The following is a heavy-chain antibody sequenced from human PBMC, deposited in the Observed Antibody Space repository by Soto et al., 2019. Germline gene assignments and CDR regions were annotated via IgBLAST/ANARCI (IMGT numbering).Heavy chain of an antibody. D-gene: IGHD1-1*01. CDR3: VRDGTKNLRDWFDP. V-gene: IGHV4-39*07. CDR1: GGSISSSSYY. J-gene: IGHJ5*02. CDR2: IYYSGST. Sequence: SETLSLTCTISGGSISSSSYYWGWIRQPPGKGLEWIGSIYYSGSTYYNPSLKSRVTISVDTSKNQFSLTLRSVTAADTAMYYCVRDGTKNLRDWFDPWGQGILVTVSS.